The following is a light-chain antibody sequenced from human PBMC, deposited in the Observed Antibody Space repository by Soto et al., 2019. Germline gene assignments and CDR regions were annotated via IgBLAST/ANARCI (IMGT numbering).Light chain of an antibody. Sequence: QSALTQPPSVSGAPGQRVTISCTGSSSNIGAGYDVHWYQQLPGTAPKLLIYGNSNRPSGVPDRFSGSKSSTSASLAITGLQAEDEADYYCQSYDSSLSGSVFGGGTKLTVL. CDR3: QSYDSSLSGSV. CDR1: SSNIGAGYD. V-gene: IGLV1-40*01. J-gene: IGLJ3*02. CDR2: GNS.